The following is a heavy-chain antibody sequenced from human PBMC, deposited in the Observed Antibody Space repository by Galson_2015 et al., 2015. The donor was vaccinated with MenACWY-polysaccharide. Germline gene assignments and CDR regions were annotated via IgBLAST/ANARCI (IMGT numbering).Heavy chain of an antibody. J-gene: IGHJ3*01. D-gene: IGHD2/OR15-2a*01. CDR1: GFTFSMYG. V-gene: IGHV3-30*02. Sequence: SLRLSCAASGFTFSMYGIHWVRQAPGKGLEWVAFIRHDGSYRYYADSVGGQFTISRDNSRNTAFLQMSSLKTADKAVYYCAIHYFYEPSRPWEGAFDVWGQGAMVTVSS. CDR3: AIHYFYEPSRPWEGAFDV. CDR2: IRHDGSYR.